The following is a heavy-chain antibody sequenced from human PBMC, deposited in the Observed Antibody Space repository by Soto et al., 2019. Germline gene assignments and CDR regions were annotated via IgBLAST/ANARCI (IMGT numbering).Heavy chain of an antibody. J-gene: IGHJ6*04. CDR1: GFTFSNAW. D-gene: IGHD2-2*01. CDR2: IKSKTDGGTT. Sequence: EVQLVESGGGLVKPGGSLRLSCAASGFTFSNAWMSWVRQAPGKGLEWVGRIKSKTDGGTTDYAAPVKGRFTISRDDSKNTLYLQMNSLKTEDTAVYYYTTGEDIVVVPATMDVWGKGTTVTVSS. V-gene: IGHV3-15*01. CDR3: TTGEDIVVVPATMDV.